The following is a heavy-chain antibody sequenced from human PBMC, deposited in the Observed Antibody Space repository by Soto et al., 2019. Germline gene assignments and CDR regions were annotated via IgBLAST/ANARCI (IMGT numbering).Heavy chain of an antibody. D-gene: IGHD1-1*01. CDR2: IYYSGST. J-gene: IGHJ6*03. V-gene: IGHV4-31*03. CDR3: ARGAMEPQSRAFYSYYYYMDV. Sequence: SETLSLTCTVSGGSISSGGYYWSWIRQHPGKGLEWIGYIYYSGSTYYNPSLKSRVTISVDTSKNQFSLKLSSVTAADTAVYYCARGAMEPQSRAFYSYYYYMDVSGKGTTITVSS. CDR1: GGSISSGGYY.